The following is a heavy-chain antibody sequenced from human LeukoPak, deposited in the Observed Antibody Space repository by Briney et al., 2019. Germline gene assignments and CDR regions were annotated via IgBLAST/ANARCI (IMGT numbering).Heavy chain of an antibody. CDR3: ARARCTNGVCYRYYFDY. CDR1: GGSISSSSYY. J-gene: IGHJ4*02. CDR2: IYHSGST. Sequence: PSETLSLTCTVSGGSISSSSYYWGWIRQPPGKGLEWIGSIYHSGSTYYNPSLKSRVTISVDTSKNQFSLKLSSVTAADTAVYYCARARCTNGVCYRYYFDYWGQGTLVTVSS. V-gene: IGHV4-39*07. D-gene: IGHD2-8*01.